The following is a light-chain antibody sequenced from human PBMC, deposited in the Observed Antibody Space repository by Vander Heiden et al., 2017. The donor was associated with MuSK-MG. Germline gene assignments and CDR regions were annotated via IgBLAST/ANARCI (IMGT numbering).Light chain of an antibody. V-gene: IGLV1-44*01. Sequence: QSVLTQPPSASGTPGPRVTISCSGSSSNIGYYSVNWYQQFPGTAHRRLIERNNQRPSGVPDRFAGSQAGTYESREISGVQSEDEAEYYGAEWIDSLKHLVVGGGNRLTVL. CDR1: SSNIGYYS. CDR2: RNN. CDR3: AEWIDSLKHLV. J-gene: IGLJ3*02.